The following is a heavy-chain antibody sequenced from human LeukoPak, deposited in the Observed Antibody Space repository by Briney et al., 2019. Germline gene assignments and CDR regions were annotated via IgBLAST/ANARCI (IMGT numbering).Heavy chain of an antibody. V-gene: IGHV3-23*01. Sequence: GGSLRLSCAASGFTFSSYAMNWVRQAPGKGLEWVSAISGSGISTYYADSVKGRFTLSSDFSKNTLFLQMHSLRAEDTAVYYCAKSPLTAVTPEGYMDVWGKGTTVTDSS. CDR1: GFTFSSYA. D-gene: IGHD4-11*01. CDR3: AKSPLTAVTPEGYMDV. CDR2: ISGSGIST. J-gene: IGHJ6*03.